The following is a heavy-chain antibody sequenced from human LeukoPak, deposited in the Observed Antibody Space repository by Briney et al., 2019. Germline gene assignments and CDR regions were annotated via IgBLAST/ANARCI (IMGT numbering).Heavy chain of an antibody. CDR3: ARNLDGSVGTYYYGMDV. D-gene: IGHD4-23*01. CDR2: IDGSGSTK. Sequence: GGSLRLSCAASGFTFSDSEMNWVRQAPGKGLEWVSYIDGSGSTKYYADSVKGRFTISRDNAKNSLYLQMNSLRAEDTAVYYCARNLDGSVGTYYYGMDVWGQGTTVTVSS. CDR1: GFTFSDSE. V-gene: IGHV3-48*03. J-gene: IGHJ6*02.